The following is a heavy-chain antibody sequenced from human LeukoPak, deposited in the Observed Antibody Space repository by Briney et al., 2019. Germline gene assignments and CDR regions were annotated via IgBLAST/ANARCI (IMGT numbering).Heavy chain of an antibody. CDR3: TRTGSSGWYSLDYFDY. CDR2: IRSKANGGTT. CDR1: GFTFGDYA. D-gene: IGHD6-19*01. V-gene: IGHV3-49*04. Sequence: PGGSLRLSCTTSGFTFGDYAMTGVRQAPGKGLEWVSFIRSKANGGTTEYAASVKGRFTISRDDSKSIAYLQMNSLKTEDTAVYYCTRTGSSGWYSLDYFDYWGQGTLVTVSS. J-gene: IGHJ4*02.